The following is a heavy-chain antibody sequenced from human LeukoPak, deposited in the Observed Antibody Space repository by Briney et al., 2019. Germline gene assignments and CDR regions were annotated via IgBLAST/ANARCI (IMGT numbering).Heavy chain of an antibody. CDR2: IIPIFGTA. CDR3: ASPGCSIWYCGNFDY. CDR1: GGTFSSYS. D-gene: IGHD6-13*01. Sequence: ASVKVSCKASGGTFSSYSISWVRQAPGQGLEWMGGIIPIFGTANYAQKFQGRVTITTDESTSTAYMELSSLRSEDTAVYYCASPGCSIWYCGNFDYWGQGTLVTVSS. V-gene: IGHV1-69*05. J-gene: IGHJ4*02.